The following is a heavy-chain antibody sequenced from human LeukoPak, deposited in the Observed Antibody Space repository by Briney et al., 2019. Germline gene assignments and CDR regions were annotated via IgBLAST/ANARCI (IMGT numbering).Heavy chain of an antibody. V-gene: IGHV3-15*01. J-gene: IGHJ6*04. D-gene: IGHD5-18*01. CDR3: TTDSAILSSYYYGMDV. Sequence: GGSLRLSCAASGFTFSNAWMSWLRQAPGKGLEWVGRIKSKTDGGTTDYAAPVKGRFTISRDDSKNTLYLQMNSLKTEDTAVYYCTTDSAILSSYYYGMDVWGKGTTVTVSS. CDR1: GFTFSNAW. CDR2: IKSKTDGGTT.